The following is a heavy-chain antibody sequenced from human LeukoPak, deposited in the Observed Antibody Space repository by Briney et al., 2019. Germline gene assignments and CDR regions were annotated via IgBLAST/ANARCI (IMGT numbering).Heavy chain of an antibody. Sequence: GGSLRLSCAASGFTFSNYVMSWVRLAPGKGLEWLSSISTSGTTKYYADSVKGRFTISRDNSKNTLYLQMNSLRAEDTAVYYCASFTDNYFDYWGQGTLVTVSS. CDR1: GFTFSNYV. CDR3: ASFTDNYFDY. J-gene: IGHJ4*02. V-gene: IGHV3-23*01. CDR2: ISTSGTTK.